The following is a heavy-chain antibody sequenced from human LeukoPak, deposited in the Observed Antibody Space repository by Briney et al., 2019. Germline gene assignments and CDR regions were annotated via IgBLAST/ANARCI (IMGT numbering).Heavy chain of an antibody. J-gene: IGHJ4*02. V-gene: IGHV3-21*01. CDR3: ARDGGGLSY. Sequence: GGSLRLSCEASGFIFSTYDMNWVRQAPGKGLEWVSLITTGSHYIYYADSVKGRFTISRDNAKSSLFLQMNSLRAEDTAVYYCARDGGGLSYWGQGTLVTVSS. CDR1: GFIFSTYD. CDR2: ITTGSHYI. D-gene: IGHD2-15*01.